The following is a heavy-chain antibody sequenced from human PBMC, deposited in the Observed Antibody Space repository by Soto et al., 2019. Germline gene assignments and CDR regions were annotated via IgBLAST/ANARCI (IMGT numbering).Heavy chain of an antibody. CDR2: ISGSGGST. CDR1: GFTFSSYA. CDR3: AKEGDYYDSSGYYYLIDY. D-gene: IGHD3-22*01. V-gene: IGHV3-23*01. J-gene: IGHJ4*02. Sequence: PGGSLRLSCAASGFTFSSYAMIWVRQAPGKGLEWVSAISGSGGSTYYADSVKGRFTISRDNSKNTLYLQMNSLRAEDTAVYYCAKEGDYYDSSGYYYLIDYWGQGTLVTV.